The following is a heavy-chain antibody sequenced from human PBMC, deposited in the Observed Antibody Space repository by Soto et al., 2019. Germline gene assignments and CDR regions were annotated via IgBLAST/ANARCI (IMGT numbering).Heavy chain of an antibody. CDR3: AKDMSLRWQATSTFDY. D-gene: IGHD4-17*01. J-gene: IGHJ4*02. CDR2: ISWNSGSI. Sequence: SLRLSCAASGFTFDDYAMHWVRQAPGKGLEWVSGISWNSGSIGYADSVKGRFTISRDNAKNSLYLQMNSLRAEDTALYYCAKDMSLRWQATSTFDYWGQGTLVTVSS. CDR1: GFTFDDYA. V-gene: IGHV3-9*01.